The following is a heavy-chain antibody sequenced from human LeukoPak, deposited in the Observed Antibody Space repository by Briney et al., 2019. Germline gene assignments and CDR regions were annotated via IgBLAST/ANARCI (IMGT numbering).Heavy chain of an antibody. J-gene: IGHJ4*02. CDR2: INPSVGST. V-gene: IGHV1-46*01. CDR1: GYTFTSYS. D-gene: IGHD2-15*01. Sequence: GASVKVSCKASGYTFTSYSMHWVRQAPGQGLEWTGIINPSVGSTSYAQKFQGRVTMTRDTSTSTVYMELSSLRSDDTAVYYCARDVMVAAYYFDSWGQGTLVTVSS. CDR3: ARDVMVAAYYFDS.